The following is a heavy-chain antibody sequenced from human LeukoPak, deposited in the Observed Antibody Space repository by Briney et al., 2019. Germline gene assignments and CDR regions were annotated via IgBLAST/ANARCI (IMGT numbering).Heavy chain of an antibody. CDR3: ARQGTYSSAIGMGY. CDR1: GYTFTSYA. J-gene: IGHJ4*02. D-gene: IGHD6-19*01. Sequence: GASVKVSCKASGYTFTSYAMNWVRQAPGQGLEWMGVINPSGGSTSYAQKFQGRVTMTRDTSTRTVYMEVNSLRSEDTAVYYCARQGTYSSAIGMGYWGQGTLVTVSS. V-gene: IGHV1-46*01. CDR2: INPSGGST.